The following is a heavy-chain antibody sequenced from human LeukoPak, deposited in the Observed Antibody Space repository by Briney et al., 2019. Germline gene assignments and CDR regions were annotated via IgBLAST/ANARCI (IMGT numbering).Heavy chain of an antibody. CDR1: GFTFSSYS. Sequence: GGSLRLSCAASGFTFSSYSMNWVRQAPGKGLEWVSSISSSSSYIYYADSVKGRFTISRDNAKNSLYLQMNSLRAEDTAVYCARSRGSGSYYGAYWGQGTLVTVSP. V-gene: IGHV3-21*01. D-gene: IGHD1-26*01. CDR3: ARSRGSGSYYGAY. CDR2: ISSSSSYI. J-gene: IGHJ4*02.